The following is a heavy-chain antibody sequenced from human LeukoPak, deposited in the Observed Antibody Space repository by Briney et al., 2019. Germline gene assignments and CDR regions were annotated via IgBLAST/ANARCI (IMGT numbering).Heavy chain of an antibody. CDR3: ARVPRGSTVGTLPYFYYYMDV. J-gene: IGHJ6*03. D-gene: IGHD1-26*01. V-gene: IGHV4-61*02. CDR1: GGSISSSSYY. CDR2: IYNSWTT. Sequence: SETLSLTCTVSGGSISSSSYYWSWIQQPAGKGLEWIGRIYNSWTTNYNPSLKSRVTISVDTSKNQFSLKLSSVTAADTAVYYCARVPRGSTVGTLPYFYYYMDVWGKGTTVIVSS.